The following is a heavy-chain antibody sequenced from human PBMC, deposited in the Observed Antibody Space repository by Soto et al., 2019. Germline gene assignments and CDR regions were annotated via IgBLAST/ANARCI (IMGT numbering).Heavy chain of an antibody. V-gene: IGHV3-73*01. J-gene: IGHJ4*02. CDR3: TRRHCSGGGCYSDFDF. Sequence: EVQLAESGGGLVQPGGSLKLSCAASGFTLSGFDVHWVRQAAGEGLEWVARIKTKVESYATEYAASVKGRFSISRDDAKNTAYLEMNSLKTEDTAVYYCTRRHCSGGGCYSDFDFWGQGSLVTVSS. D-gene: IGHD2-15*01. CDR1: GFTLSGFD. CDR2: IKTKVESYAT.